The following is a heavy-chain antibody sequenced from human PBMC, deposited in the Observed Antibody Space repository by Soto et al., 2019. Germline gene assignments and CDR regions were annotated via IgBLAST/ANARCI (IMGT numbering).Heavy chain of an antibody. CDR2: IYYSGST. Sequence: PSETLSLTCTVSGGSISSSSYYWGWIRQPPGKGLEWIGSIYYSGSTYYNPSLKSRVTISVDTSKNQFSLKLSSVTAADTAVYYCARATLRPNWFDPWGQGTLVTVSS. CDR3: ARATLRPNWFDP. CDR1: GGSISSSSYY. D-gene: IGHD4-17*01. J-gene: IGHJ5*02. V-gene: IGHV4-39*07.